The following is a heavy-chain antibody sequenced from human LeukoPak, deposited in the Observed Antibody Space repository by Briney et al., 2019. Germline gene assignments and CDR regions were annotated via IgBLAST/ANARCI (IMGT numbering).Heavy chain of an antibody. CDR3: ARFPVRGYTYGSVIHHMDV. D-gene: IGHD5-18*01. V-gene: IGHV1-69*04. CDR2: IIPILDVA. CDR1: GGTFNTYA. Sequence: SVKVSCTASGGTFNTYAITWVRQAPGQGLEWMGRIIPILDVADSAQRFQGRVTITADRSTSTVYMELNSLRSEDTAIYYCARFPVRGYTYGSVIHHMDVWGQGTTVIVSS. J-gene: IGHJ6*02.